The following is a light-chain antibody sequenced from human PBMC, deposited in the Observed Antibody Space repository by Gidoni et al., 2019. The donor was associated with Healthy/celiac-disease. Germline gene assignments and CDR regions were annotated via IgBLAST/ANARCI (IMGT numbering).Light chain of an antibody. Sequence: DIQMTQSPSTLSASVGDRVTITCRASQSISSWLAWYQQKPGKAPKLLIYKAFSLESGVPSRFSGSGSGTEFTLTISSLQPDDFATYYCQQYNSYSPGWTFGQGTKVEIK. J-gene: IGKJ1*01. V-gene: IGKV1-5*03. CDR3: QQYNSYSPGWT. CDR2: KAF. CDR1: QSISSW.